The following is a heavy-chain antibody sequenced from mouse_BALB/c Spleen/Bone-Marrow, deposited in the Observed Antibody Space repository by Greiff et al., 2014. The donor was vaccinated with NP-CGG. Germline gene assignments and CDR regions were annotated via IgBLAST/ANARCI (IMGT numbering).Heavy chain of an antibody. V-gene: IGHV7-3*02. CDR1: GFTFTDYY. Sequence: VQLKESGGGLVQPGGSLRLSCATSGFTFTDYYMNWVRQPPGMALEWLGFIRNKANGYTTDYSTSVKGRFTFSRDNSQNILYLQMNTLRTEDSATYYCARDVGRLFFDVWGAGTTVTVSS. D-gene: IGHD3-3*01. CDR3: ARDVGRLFFDV. J-gene: IGHJ1*01. CDR2: IRNKANGYTT.